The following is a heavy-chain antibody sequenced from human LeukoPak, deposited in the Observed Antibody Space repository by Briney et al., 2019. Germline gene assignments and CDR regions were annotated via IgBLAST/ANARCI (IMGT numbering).Heavy chain of an antibody. CDR1: GYTFTSYD. CDR2: MNPNSGNT. D-gene: IGHD6-19*01. Sequence: GASVKVSCKASGYTFTSYDINWVRQATGQGLEWMGWMNPNSGNTGYAQKFQGGVTITRNTSISTAYMELSSLRSEDTAVYYCARLGSVAVAGTRYYYMDVWGKGTTVTVSS. CDR3: ARLGSVAVAGTRYYYMDV. J-gene: IGHJ6*03. V-gene: IGHV1-8*03.